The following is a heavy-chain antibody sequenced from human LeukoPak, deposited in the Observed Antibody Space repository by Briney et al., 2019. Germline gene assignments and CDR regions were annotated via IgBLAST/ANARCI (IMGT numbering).Heavy chain of an antibody. Sequence: GGSLRLSCAASGFTFGNFWMSWVRQAPGRGLQWVAGMKGDGSHIYYVDSVKGRFTISRDNARNSLYLQMNSLRAEDTAVYYCARLFGGVTTFDYWGQGALVTVSS. CDR2: MKGDGSHI. CDR1: GFTFGNFW. J-gene: IGHJ4*02. CDR3: ARLFGGVTTFDY. V-gene: IGHV3-7*01. D-gene: IGHD2-8*02.